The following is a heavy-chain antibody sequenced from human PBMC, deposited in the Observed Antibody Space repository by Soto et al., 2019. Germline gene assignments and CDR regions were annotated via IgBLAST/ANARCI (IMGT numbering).Heavy chain of an antibody. CDR2: IWYDGSNK. CDR3: ATNGGFGTGPTDY. CDR1: GFTFSSYG. Sequence: QVQLVESGGGVVQSGRSLRLSCAASGFTFSSYGMHWVRQAPGKGLEWVAVIWYDGSNKYYADSVKGRFTVSRDNSKNPLYLQMTSLRAEDTAVYYCATNGGFGTGPTDYWGQGTLVTVSS. D-gene: IGHD1-1*01. V-gene: IGHV3-33*01. J-gene: IGHJ4*02.